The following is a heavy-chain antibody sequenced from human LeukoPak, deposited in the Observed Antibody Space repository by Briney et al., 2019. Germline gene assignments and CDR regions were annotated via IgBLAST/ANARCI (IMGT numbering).Heavy chain of an antibody. D-gene: IGHD6-19*01. CDR3: ARDGSSEDAFDI. CDR2: IIPILGIA. CDR1: GYTFTSYY. V-gene: IGHV1-69*04. J-gene: IGHJ3*02. Sequence: VASVKVSCKASGYTFTSYYITWVRQAPGQGLEWMGRIIPILGIANYAQKFQGRVTITADKSTSTAYMELSSLRSEDTAVYYCARDGSSEDAFDIWGQGTMVTVSS.